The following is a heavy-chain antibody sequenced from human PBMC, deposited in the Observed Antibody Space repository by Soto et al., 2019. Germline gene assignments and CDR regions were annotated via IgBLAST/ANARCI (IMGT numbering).Heavy chain of an antibody. CDR1: GGSVSSGSYY. CDR3: ARNERHYDSSGYYSPRAFDI. D-gene: IGHD3-22*01. Sequence: SETLSLTCTVSGGSVSSGSYYWSWIRQPPGKGLEWIGYIYYSGSTYYNPSLKSRVTISVDTSKDQFSLKLSSVTAADTAVYYCARNERHYDSSGYYSPRAFDIWGQGTMVTVSS. J-gene: IGHJ3*02. CDR2: IYYSGST. V-gene: IGHV4-61*01.